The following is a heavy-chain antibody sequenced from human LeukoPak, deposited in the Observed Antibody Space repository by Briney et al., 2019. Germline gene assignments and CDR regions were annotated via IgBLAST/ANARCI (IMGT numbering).Heavy chain of an antibody. CDR2: IYTSGST. Sequence: SETLSPTCTVSGGSISSYYWSWIRQPPGKGLEWIGYIYTSGSTNYNPSLKSRVTISVDTSKNQFSLKLSSLTAADTAVYYCARQRSYYDILTGYFYYMDVWGKGTTVTVSS. CDR1: GGSISSYY. V-gene: IGHV4-4*09. D-gene: IGHD3-9*01. CDR3: ARQRSYYDILTGYFYYMDV. J-gene: IGHJ6*03.